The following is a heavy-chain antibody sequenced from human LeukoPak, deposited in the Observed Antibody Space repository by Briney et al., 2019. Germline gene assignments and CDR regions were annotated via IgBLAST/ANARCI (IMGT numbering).Heavy chain of an antibody. V-gene: IGHV3-7*01. J-gene: IGHJ5*02. CDR1: GFTFSSYW. CDR2: IKQDGSEK. CDR3: ARDRPIYSNYNWFDA. Sequence: GGSLRLSCAASGFTFSSYWMSWVRQAPGKELEWVANIKQDGSEKYYMDSVKGRFTTSRDNAKNSLYLQMNSLRDEDTAVYYCARDRPIYSNYNWFDAWGQGTLVTVSS. D-gene: IGHD4-11*01.